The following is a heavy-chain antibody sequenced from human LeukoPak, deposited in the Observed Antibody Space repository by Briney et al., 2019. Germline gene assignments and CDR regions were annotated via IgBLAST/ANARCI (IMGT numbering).Heavy chain of an antibody. D-gene: IGHD3-10*01. J-gene: IGHJ4*02. CDR1: GLTFSSYG. CDR3: ARDGNYYGSGSYGFDY. Sequence: GRSLRLSCAASGLTFSSYGMHWVRQAPGKGLEWVALIWYDGSNKYYADSVKGRFTISRDNSKNTLYLQMNSLRAEDTAVYYCARDGNYYGSGSYGFDYWGQGTLVTASS. V-gene: IGHV3-33*01. CDR2: IWYDGSNK.